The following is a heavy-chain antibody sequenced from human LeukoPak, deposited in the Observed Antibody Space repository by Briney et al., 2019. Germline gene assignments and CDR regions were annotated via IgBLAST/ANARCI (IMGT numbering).Heavy chain of an antibody. D-gene: IGHD3-16*01. CDR1: GFTFDDYA. CDR2: ISWNSGSI. J-gene: IGHJ5*02. CDR3: AKDSSSGGGGGINWLDP. V-gene: IGHV3-9*01. Sequence: GSSLRLSCAASGFTFDDYAMHWVRQAPGKGLEWVSGISWNSGSIGYADSVKGRFTISRDNAKNSLYLQMNSLRAEDTALYYCAKDSSSGGGGGINWLDPWGQGTLVTVSS.